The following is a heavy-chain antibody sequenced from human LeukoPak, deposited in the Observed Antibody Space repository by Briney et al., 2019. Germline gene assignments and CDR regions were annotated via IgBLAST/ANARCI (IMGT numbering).Heavy chain of an antibody. Sequence: GGSLRLSCAASGFTFTNYAMHWVRQAPGKGLEWVAVISYDGSNKDYADSVKGRFTISRDNSKNTLNLQMNSLRTEDTAVYYCARGARRGDDYGGFFDYWGQGTLVTVSS. CDR1: GFTFTNYA. CDR3: ARGARRGDDYGGFFDY. CDR2: ISYDGSNK. D-gene: IGHD4-23*01. J-gene: IGHJ4*02. V-gene: IGHV3-30*04.